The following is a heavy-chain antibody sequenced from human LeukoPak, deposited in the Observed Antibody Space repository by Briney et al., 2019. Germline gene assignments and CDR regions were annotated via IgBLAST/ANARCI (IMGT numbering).Heavy chain of an antibody. D-gene: IGHD1-26*01. J-gene: IGHJ4*02. CDR1: GYTFTDYY. CDR3: ARGSGSFPYSFDY. V-gene: IGHV1-2*02. Sequence: ASVKVSCKASGYTFTDYYIHWVRQAPGQGLEWMGWINPNSGGTNYVQKFQGRVTMTRDTSISTAYMELSRLRSDDTAVYYCARGSGSFPYSFDYWGQGTLVTVSS. CDR2: INPNSGGT.